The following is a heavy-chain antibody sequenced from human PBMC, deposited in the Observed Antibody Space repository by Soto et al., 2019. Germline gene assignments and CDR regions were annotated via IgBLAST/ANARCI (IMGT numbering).Heavy chain of an antibody. CDR1: GYTFTSYG. V-gene: IGHV1-18*01. Sequence: ASVKVSCKSSGYTFTSYGISCVRQAPGQGLEWMGWISAYNGNTNYAQKLQGRVTMTTDTSTSTAYMELRSLRSDDTAVYYCARGDSSGYYLSAFDIWGQGTMVTVSS. D-gene: IGHD3-22*01. CDR3: ARGDSSGYYLSAFDI. CDR2: ISAYNGNT. J-gene: IGHJ3*02.